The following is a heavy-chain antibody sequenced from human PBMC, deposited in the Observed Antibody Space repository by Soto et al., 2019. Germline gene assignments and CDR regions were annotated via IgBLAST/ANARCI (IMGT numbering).Heavy chain of an antibody. D-gene: IGHD1-1*01. V-gene: IGHV4-59*02. CDR2: TSYSGST. J-gene: IGHJ4*02. Sequence: PSETLSLTCSISGGSVSTYYWSWIRQPPGKELEWIGLTSYSGSTDYSPSLKSRVTISVDTSQNQFSLKVRSVTAADTAIYFCARHYPIGNNWNYFDYWGRGTLVTVSS. CDR3: ARHYPIGNNWNYFDY. CDR1: GGSVSTYY.